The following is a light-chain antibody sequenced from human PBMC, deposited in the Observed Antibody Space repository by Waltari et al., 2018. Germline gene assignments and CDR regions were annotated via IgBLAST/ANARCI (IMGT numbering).Light chain of an antibody. V-gene: IGKV3-15*01. CDR2: AAS. CDR1: QSVGSN. CDR3: QQYNNWPPYT. J-gene: IGKJ2*01. Sequence: DIVMTQSPATLSVSPGERATLSCRASQSVGSNLAWYQQKPGPALRLLICAASRRATGIPARVSGSGSGTEFTLTIGSLQSEDFAVYYCQQYNNWPPYTFGQGTKLEIK.